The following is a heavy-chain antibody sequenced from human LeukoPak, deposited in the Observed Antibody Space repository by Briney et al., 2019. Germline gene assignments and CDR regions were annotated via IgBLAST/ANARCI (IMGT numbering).Heavy chain of an antibody. CDR1: GFTFSDYY. J-gene: IGHJ4*02. V-gene: IGHV3-11*01. Sequence: PGGSLRLSCAASGFTFSDYYMSWIRQAPGKGLEWVSYISSSGSTIYYADSVKGRFTISRDNAKNSLYLQTNSLRAEDTAVYYCARSEMLYRVVVVVPAAIRYFDYWGQGTLVTVSS. CDR2: ISSSGSTI. D-gene: IGHD2-2*02. CDR3: ARSEMLYRVVVVVPAAIRYFDY.